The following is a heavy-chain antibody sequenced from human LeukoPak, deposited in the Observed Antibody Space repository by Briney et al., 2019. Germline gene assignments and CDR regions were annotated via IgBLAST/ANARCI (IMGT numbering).Heavy chain of an antibody. CDR3: VKVGYNSWGIDY. D-gene: IGHD5-24*01. CDR1: GFTFDDYA. Sequence: GGSLRLSCAASGFTFDDYAMQWVRQAPGKGLEWVSLISGDGGSTYYADSVKGRFTISRDNSKNSLYLQMNSLRTEDTALYYCVKVGYNSWGIDYWGQGTLVTVSS. V-gene: IGHV3-43*02. CDR2: ISGDGGST. J-gene: IGHJ4*02.